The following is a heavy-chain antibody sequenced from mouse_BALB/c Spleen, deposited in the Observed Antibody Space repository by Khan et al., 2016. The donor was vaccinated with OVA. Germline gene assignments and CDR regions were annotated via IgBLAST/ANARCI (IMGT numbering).Heavy chain of an antibody. D-gene: IGHD2-14*01. V-gene: IGHV1-4*01. CDR2: INPSNGYT. CDR1: GYTFTTYT. Sequence: QMQLEESGAELARPGASVKMSCKASGYTFTTYTMHWVKQRPGQGLEWIGYINPSNGYTNYNQKFKDKSTLTADKSSSTAYMQLSSLTSDYSAVYYFAREGAYYRSDGWFSYWGQGTLVTVSA. J-gene: IGHJ3*01. CDR3: AREGAYYRSDGWFSY.